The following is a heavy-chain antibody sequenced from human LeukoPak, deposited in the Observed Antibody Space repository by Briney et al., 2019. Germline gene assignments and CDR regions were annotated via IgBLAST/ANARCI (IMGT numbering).Heavy chain of an antibody. V-gene: IGHV3-15*07. CDR1: GFTFSNAW. Sequence: GGSLRLSCEASGFTFSNAWMNWDRQAPGKGLEWVGRIKGKTDGRTTDYAAPVKGRFTISRDDSKNTLYLQMNSLKTEDTAVYYCTTVVDYDYVWGSYRLRGSFDYWGQGTLVTVSS. J-gene: IGHJ4*02. CDR2: IKGKTDGRTT. CDR3: TTVVDYDYVWGSYRLRGSFDY. D-gene: IGHD3-16*02.